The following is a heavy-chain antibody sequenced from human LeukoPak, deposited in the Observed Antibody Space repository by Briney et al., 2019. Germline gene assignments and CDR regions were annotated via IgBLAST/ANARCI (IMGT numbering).Heavy chain of an antibody. Sequence: ASVKVSCKASGYTLTSYGISWVRQAPGQGLEWMGWISAYNGNTNYAQKLQGRVTITTDTSTSTAYMELRSLRSDDTAVYYCARDLQFYYDSSGPVDYWGQGTLVTVSS. CDR1: GYTLTSYG. V-gene: IGHV1-18*01. J-gene: IGHJ4*02. CDR2: ISAYNGNT. CDR3: ARDLQFYYDSSGPVDY. D-gene: IGHD3-22*01.